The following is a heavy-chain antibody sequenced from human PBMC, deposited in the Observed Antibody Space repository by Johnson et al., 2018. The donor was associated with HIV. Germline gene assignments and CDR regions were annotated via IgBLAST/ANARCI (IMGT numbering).Heavy chain of an antibody. D-gene: IGHD3-9*01. J-gene: IGHJ3*02. CDR1: GFTFSRYA. CDR3: AKLDDGFDI. CDR2: IRWNSGSI. V-gene: IGHV3-9*01. Sequence: VQLVESGGGLVKPGGSLRLSCAVSGFTFSRYAMSWVRQAPGRGLEWVSGIRWNSGSIGYADSVKGRFTISRDNSKNSVYLQMNILRTEDTALYYCAKLDDGFDIWGHGTMVTVSS.